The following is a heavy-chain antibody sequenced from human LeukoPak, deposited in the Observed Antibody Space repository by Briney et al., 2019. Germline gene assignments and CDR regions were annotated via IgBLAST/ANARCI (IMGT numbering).Heavy chain of an antibody. CDR2: IYYSGIT. CDR1: GDSISSYY. CDR3: AREGIVRTYDQ. Sequence: SETLSLTCTVSGDSISSYYWYWFRPPPGKELEWIACIYYSGITHYNPSLKSRVTISLDTSKNQFSLRLSSVTAADTAVYYCAREGIVRTYDQWGQGTLVTVSS. J-gene: IGHJ4*02. D-gene: IGHD2/OR15-2a*01. V-gene: IGHV4-59*12.